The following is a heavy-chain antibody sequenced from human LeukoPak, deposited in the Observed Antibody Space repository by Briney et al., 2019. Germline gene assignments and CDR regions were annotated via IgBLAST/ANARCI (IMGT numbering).Heavy chain of an antibody. Sequence: GGSLRLSCAASGFTFSSYGMHWVRQAPGKGLEWVAFIRYDGSNKYYADSVKGRFTISRDNSKNTLYLQMNSLRAEDTAVYYCAKDLPPIVATITSDYWGQGTLVTVSS. CDR1: GFTFSSYG. CDR3: AKDLPPIVATITSDY. V-gene: IGHV3-30*02. J-gene: IGHJ4*02. D-gene: IGHD5-12*01. CDR2: IRYDGSNK.